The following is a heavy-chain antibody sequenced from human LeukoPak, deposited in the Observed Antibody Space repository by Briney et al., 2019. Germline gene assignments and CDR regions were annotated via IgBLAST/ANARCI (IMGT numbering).Heavy chain of an antibody. CDR3: ARGQGDFWSGSYYYYYMDV. CDR1: GFSFSGYS. D-gene: IGHD3-3*01. CDR2: ISGSSGTI. J-gene: IGHJ6*03. Sequence: GGSLRLSCAASGFSFSGYSMDWVRQAPGKGLEWVSYISGSSGTIYNADSVTGRFTISRDNAKNSLYLQMNSLRAEDTALYYCARGQGDFWSGSYYYYYMDVWGKGTTVTVSS. V-gene: IGHV3-48*04.